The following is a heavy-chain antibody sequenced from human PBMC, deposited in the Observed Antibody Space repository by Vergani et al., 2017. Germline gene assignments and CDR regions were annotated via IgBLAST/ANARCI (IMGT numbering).Heavy chain of an antibody. CDR2: ISAYNGNT. Sequence: QVQLVQSGAEVKKPGASVKVSCKASGYTFTSYGISWVRQAPGQGLEWMGWISAYNGNTNYAQKLKGRVTMTTDKSTSTTYMELRSLRSDDTAVYYCAGDRGQSITIFEVVIHMDVWGKGTTVTVSS. D-gene: IGHD3-3*01. J-gene: IGHJ6*03. V-gene: IGHV1-18*01. CDR3: AGDRGQSITIFEVVIHMDV. CDR1: GYTFTSYG.